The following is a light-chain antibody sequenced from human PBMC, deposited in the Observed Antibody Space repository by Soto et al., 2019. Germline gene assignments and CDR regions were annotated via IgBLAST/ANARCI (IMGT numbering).Light chain of an antibody. CDR3: QQYNNWPWT. J-gene: IGKJ1*01. CDR2: GAS. CDR1: ESVAS. Sequence: EIVLTQCPGTLSLSPGEGTTLSCRASESVASLAWYQQKPGQAPRLLIYGASTRATGIPDRFSGSGSGTDFTLTISRLQSEDFAVYYCQQYNNWPWTFGQGTKVDIK. V-gene: IGKV3D-15*01.